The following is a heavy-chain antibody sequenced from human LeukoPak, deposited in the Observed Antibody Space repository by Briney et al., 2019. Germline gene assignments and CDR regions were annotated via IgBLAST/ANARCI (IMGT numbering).Heavy chain of an antibody. CDR3: ARAGNPSVSGMDV. CDR2: IIPILGIA. Sequence: ASVKVSCKASGGTFSSYAISWVRQAPGQGLEWMGRIIPILGIANYAQKFQGRVTITADKSTSTAYMELSSLRSEDTAVYYCARAGNPSVSGMDVWGQGTTVTVSS. J-gene: IGHJ6*02. CDR1: GGTFSSYA. V-gene: IGHV1-69*04.